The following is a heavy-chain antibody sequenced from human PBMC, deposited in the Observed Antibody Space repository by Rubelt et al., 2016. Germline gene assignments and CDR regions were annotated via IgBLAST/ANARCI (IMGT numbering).Heavy chain of an antibody. CDR1: GFSISSAYY. Sequence: QVQLQESGPGLVKPPETLSLTCPVSGFSISSAYYWGWIRQPPGKGLEWIGEISHSGSTSHNPSLKSRVIISADTSKNQFSLKLASVTAADTAVYYCARGLYATRMASWGQGTLVTVSS. V-gene: IGHV4-38-2*02. J-gene: IGHJ4*02. CDR2: ISHSGST. D-gene: IGHD3-16*01. CDR3: ARGLYATRMAS.